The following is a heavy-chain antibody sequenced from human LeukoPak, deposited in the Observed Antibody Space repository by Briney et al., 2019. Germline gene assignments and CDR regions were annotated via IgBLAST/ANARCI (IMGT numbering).Heavy chain of an antibody. CDR3: AKDISPSSTSCRIDY. CDR2: ISWNSGSI. CDR1: GFTFTSHW. J-gene: IGHJ4*02. Sequence: QSGGSLRLSCEASGFTFTSHWMHWVLQAPGKGLEWVSGISWNSGSIGYADSVKGRFTISRDNAKNSLYLQMNSLRAEDTALYYCAKDISPSSTSCRIDYWGQGTLVTVSS. V-gene: IGHV3-9*01. D-gene: IGHD2-2*01.